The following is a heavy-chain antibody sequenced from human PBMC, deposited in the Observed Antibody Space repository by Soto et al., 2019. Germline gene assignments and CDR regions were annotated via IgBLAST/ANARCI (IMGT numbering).Heavy chain of an antibody. Sequence: QVQLVQSGAEVKKPGASVKVSCKASGYTFTGYYMHWVRQAPGQGLEWMGWINPNSGGTSYAQKFQGWVTMTRDTSISTAYMELSRLRSDDTAVYYCARVGDSGLGGFDYWGQGTLVTVSS. CDR1: GYTFTGYY. J-gene: IGHJ4*02. CDR2: INPNSGGT. CDR3: ARVGDSGLGGFDY. V-gene: IGHV1-2*04. D-gene: IGHD4-17*01.